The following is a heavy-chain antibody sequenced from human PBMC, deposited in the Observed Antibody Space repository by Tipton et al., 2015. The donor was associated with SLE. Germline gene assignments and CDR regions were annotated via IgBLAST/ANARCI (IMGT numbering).Heavy chain of an antibody. CDR1: GYIFTRYH. Sequence: QSGPEVKKPGASVKVSCKTSGYIFTRYHVHWVRQAPGQGLEWVGLINPSDTATTYAQRFRGRVTLTRDRSTTTVYMEMSSLRSDDTAVYYCARTEYGGNPDGFDVWGQGAVVTVS. V-gene: IGHV1-46*01. D-gene: IGHD4/OR15-4a*01. CDR3: ARTEYGGNPDGFDV. CDR2: INPSDTAT. J-gene: IGHJ3*01.